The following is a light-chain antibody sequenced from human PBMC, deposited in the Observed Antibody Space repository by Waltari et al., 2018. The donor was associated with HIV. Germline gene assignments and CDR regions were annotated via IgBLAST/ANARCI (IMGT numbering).Light chain of an antibody. Sequence: QSALTQPASVSGSPGQSITISCTGTSSDVGGYNYVSWYQQHPGKATKLLFSDVTNRPSGVSNRFSGSKSGNTASLTISGLQAEDEADYYCCSYAGSGTWVFGGGTKLTVL. CDR1: SSDVGGYNY. V-gene: IGLV2-23*02. CDR3: CSYAGSGTWV. J-gene: IGLJ3*02. CDR2: DVT.